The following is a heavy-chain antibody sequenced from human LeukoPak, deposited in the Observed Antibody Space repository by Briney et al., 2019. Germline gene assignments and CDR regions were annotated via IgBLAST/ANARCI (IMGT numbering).Heavy chain of an antibody. Sequence: GGSLRLSCAASGFTFSSYEMNWVRQAPGKGLVWVSYISSSGSTIYYADSVKGRFTISRDSAKNSLYLQMNSLRAEDTAVYYYARNPDYDFWSGYYTGPDYWGQGTLVTVSS. CDR2: ISSSGSTI. V-gene: IGHV3-48*03. J-gene: IGHJ4*02. CDR3: ARNPDYDFWSGYYTGPDY. D-gene: IGHD3-3*01. CDR1: GFTFSSYE.